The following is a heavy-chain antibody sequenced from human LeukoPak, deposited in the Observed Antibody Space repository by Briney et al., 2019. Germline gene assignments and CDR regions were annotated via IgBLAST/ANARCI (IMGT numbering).Heavy chain of an antibody. J-gene: IGHJ4*02. CDR3: ARDRVDSPLVTRVDY. D-gene: IGHD5-18*01. CDR1: GFTFRSYA. V-gene: IGHV3-30*04. Sequence: GGSLRLSCAASGFTFRSYAMHWVRQAPGKGLEWVAVISYDERNKYYADSVKGRFTISRDNSKNTLYLQMNSLRTEDTAVYYCARDRVDSPLVTRVDYWGQGTLVTVSS. CDR2: ISYDERNK.